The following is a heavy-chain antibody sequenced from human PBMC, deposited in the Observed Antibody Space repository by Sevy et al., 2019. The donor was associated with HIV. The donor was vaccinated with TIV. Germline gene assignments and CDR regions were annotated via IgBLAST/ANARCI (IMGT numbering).Heavy chain of an antibody. CDR3: ARDRGFSSTSEYGMDV. CDR1: GGTFNSFA. CDR2: IIPPFGTT. D-gene: IGHD2-2*01. J-gene: IGHJ6*02. V-gene: IGHV1-69*13. Sequence: ASVKVSCKASGGTFNSFAIIWVRQAPGQGLEWMGGIIPPFGTTNYAQNFQGRVTITADDSPTTGYMEMSSLRYDDTAVYYCARDRGFSSTSEYGMDVWGQGTTVTVSS.